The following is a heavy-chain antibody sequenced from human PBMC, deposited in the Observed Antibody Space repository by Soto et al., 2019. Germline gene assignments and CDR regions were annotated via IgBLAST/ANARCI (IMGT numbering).Heavy chain of an antibody. CDR3: TRAEEMATSRFEH. CDR2: INAGNGNT. CDR1: GYTFTSYG. Sequence: ASVKVSCKASGYTFTSYGIHWVRQAPGQRLEWTGWINAGNGNTKYSEKFQGRVTITRDTSTNTVYMELTSLTYDDTAVYYCTRAEEMATSRFEHWGQGTLVTVSS. J-gene: IGHJ4*02. V-gene: IGHV1-3*01.